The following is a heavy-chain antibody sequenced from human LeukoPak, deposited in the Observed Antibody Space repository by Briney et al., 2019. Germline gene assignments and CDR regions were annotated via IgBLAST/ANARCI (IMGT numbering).Heavy chain of an antibody. CDR3: ATTPPGWEYSGSYDAFDI. Sequence: GASVKVSCKVSGYTFTDYYMHWVQQAPGKGLEWMGLVDPEDGETIYAEKFQGRVTITADTSTDTAYMELSSLRSEDTAVYYCATTPPGWEYSGSYDAFDIWGQGTMVTVSS. CDR2: VDPEDGET. D-gene: IGHD1-26*01. CDR1: GYTFTDYY. V-gene: IGHV1-69-2*01. J-gene: IGHJ3*02.